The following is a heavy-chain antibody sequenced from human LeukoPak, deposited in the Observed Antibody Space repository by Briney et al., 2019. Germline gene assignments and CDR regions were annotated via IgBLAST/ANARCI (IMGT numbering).Heavy chain of an antibody. V-gene: IGHV3-48*01. Sequence: PGGSLMLSCAASGFTFGSYSMNWVRQAPGKGLEWVSYISSSSTIYYADSVKGRFTISRDNAKNSLYLQMNSLRAEDTAVYYCARVGVVVPAAPFDYWGQGTLVTASS. CDR2: ISSSSTI. D-gene: IGHD2-2*01. CDR3: ARVGVVVPAAPFDY. CDR1: GFTFGSYS. J-gene: IGHJ4*02.